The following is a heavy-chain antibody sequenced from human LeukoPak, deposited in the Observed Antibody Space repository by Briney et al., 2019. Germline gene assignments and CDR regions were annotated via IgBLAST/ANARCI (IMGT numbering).Heavy chain of an antibody. Sequence: ASVKVSCKASGYTFTGYYMHWVRQAPGQGLEWMGWMNPNSGNTGYAQKFQGRVTMTRNTSISTAYMELSSLRSEDTAVYYCARGGGSSANYWGQGTLVTVSS. CDR2: MNPNSGNT. V-gene: IGHV1-8*02. CDR1: GYTFTGYY. D-gene: IGHD3-16*01. CDR3: ARGGGSSANY. J-gene: IGHJ4*02.